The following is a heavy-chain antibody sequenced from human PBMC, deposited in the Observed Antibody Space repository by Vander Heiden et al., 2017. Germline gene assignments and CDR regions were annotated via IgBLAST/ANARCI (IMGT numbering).Heavy chain of an antibody. CDR1: GFIFSNAW. D-gene: IGHD6-13*01. CDR3: TGIQYSSSGGFDP. CDR2: IKSKTDGETT. J-gene: IGHJ5*02. Sequence: ELQLVESGGGLVKPGGSLRLSCAAPGFIFSNAWMNWARQAPGKGLVLFGRIKSKTDGETTDYAAPVKGRFTISRDDSKNTLYLQMNSLKTEDTAVYYCTGIQYSSSGGFDPWGQGTLVTVSS. V-gene: IGHV3-15*07.